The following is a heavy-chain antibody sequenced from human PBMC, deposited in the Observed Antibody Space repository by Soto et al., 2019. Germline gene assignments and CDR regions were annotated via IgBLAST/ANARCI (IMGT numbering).Heavy chain of an antibody. J-gene: IGHJ6*02. Sequence: GASVKVSCKASGYTFTSYDINWVRQATGQGLEWMGWMNPNSGNTGYAQKFQGRVTMTRNTSISTAYMELSSLRSEDTAVYYCARDRVVRGDALQMDVWGQGTTVTVSS. D-gene: IGHD3-10*01. CDR2: MNPNSGNT. CDR1: GYTFTSYD. CDR3: ARDRVVRGDALQMDV. V-gene: IGHV1-8*01.